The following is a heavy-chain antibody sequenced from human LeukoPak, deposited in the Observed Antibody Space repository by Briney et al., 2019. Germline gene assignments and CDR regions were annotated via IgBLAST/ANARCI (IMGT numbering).Heavy chain of an antibody. CDR1: GFTFSRSD. CDR2: IGTIDDT. CDR3: ARGGYSYVPPI. J-gene: IGHJ3*02. V-gene: IGHV3-13*01. D-gene: IGHD5-18*01. Sequence: GGSLRLSCAAPGFTFSRSDMHWVRQGPGKGLEWVSAIGTIDDTYYPGSVKGRFTISRENAKNSLYLQMNSLRAEDTAVYYCARGGYSYVPPIWGQGTMVTVSS.